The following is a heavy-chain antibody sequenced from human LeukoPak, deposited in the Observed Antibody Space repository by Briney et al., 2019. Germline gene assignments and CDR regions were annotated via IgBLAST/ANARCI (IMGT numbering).Heavy chain of an antibody. V-gene: IGHV3-23*01. CDR3: ARDGYSYGSYNDY. J-gene: IGHJ4*02. D-gene: IGHD5-18*01. Sequence: GGSLRLSCAASRFTFSSYAMNWVRQAPGKGLEWVSVIRDSGGTTYYADSVKGRFTISRDNSKNTLYLQMNSLRAEDTAVYYCARDGYSYGSYNDYWGQGTLVTVSS. CDR2: IRDSGGTT. CDR1: RFTFSSYA.